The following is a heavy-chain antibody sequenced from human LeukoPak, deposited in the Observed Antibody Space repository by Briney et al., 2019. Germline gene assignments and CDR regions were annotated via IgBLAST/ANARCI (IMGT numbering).Heavy chain of an antibody. CDR1: GFIFTNHH. CDR3: AKDHYWSIDY. J-gene: IGHJ4*02. Sequence: GESLRLSCVASGFIFTNHHLHWVRQAPGKGPVWVSRVDTDGSNTDYADSVKGRFTISRDNAKNTLYLQMNSLRAEDTGVYYCAKDHYWSIDYWGRGTLVTVSS. CDR2: VDTDGSNT. V-gene: IGHV3-74*01. D-gene: IGHD3-3*01.